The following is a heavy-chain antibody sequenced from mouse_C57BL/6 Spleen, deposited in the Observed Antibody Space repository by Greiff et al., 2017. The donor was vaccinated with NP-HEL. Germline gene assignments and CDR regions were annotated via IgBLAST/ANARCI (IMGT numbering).Heavy chain of an antibody. CDR2: INPSNGGT. D-gene: IGHD1-1*01. Sequence: VQLQQSGTELVKPGASVKLSCKASGYTFTSYWMHWVKQRPGQGLEWIGNINPSNGGTNYNEKFKSKATLTVDKSSSTAYMQLSSLTSEDSAVYYCARSGDYGSSYVWFAYWGQGTLVNVAA. CDR3: ARSGDYGSSYVWFAY. CDR1: GYTFTSYW. V-gene: IGHV1-53*01. J-gene: IGHJ3*01.